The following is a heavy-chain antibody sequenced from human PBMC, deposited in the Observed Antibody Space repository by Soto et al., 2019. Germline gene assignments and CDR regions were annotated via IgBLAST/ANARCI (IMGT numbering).Heavy chain of an antibody. CDR3: ARGDREDTAVVIGVRPGEYGVDV. CDR1: GFTFSNYA. V-gene: IGHV3-30*04. CDR2: ISYNGGNR. D-gene: IGHD2-15*01. J-gene: IGHJ6*02. Sequence: QVQLVESGGGVVQPGRSLRLSCAASGFTFSNYAMHWVRQAPGKGLECVAVISYNGGNRFYRDYVKGRFTISRDNSKNTVHLQIDSVRYEEAAVYYCARGDREDTAVVIGVRPGEYGVDVWGQGTTVTVSS.